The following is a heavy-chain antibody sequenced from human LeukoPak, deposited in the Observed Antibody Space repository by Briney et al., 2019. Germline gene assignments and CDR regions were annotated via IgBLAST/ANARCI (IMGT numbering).Heavy chain of an antibody. CDR2: ISSSGSTI. V-gene: IGHV3-48*03. J-gene: IGHJ4*02. CDR3: ARDVDYGGRLDN. Sequence: PGGSLRLSCAASGFTFSSYEMNWVRQAPGKGLEWVSYISSSGSTIYYADSVKGRFTISRDNAKNSLYLQMNSLRAEDTAVYYCARDVDYGGRLDNWGQGTLVTVSS. CDR1: GFTFSSYE. D-gene: IGHD4-23*01.